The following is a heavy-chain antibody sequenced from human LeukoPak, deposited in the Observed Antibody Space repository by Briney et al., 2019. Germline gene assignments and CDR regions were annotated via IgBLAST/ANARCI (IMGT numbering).Heavy chain of an antibody. J-gene: IGHJ4*02. CDR3: ARHGSPSGWYVFAY. Sequence: SETLSLTCTVSGGSISSSRYYWGWIRQPPGKGLEWIGSIYYSGSTYYNPSLKSRVTISVDTSKNQFSLKLSSVTPADPAVYTCARHGSPSGWYVFAYWGQGTLVTVSS. V-gene: IGHV4-39*01. CDR1: GGSISSSRYY. CDR2: IYYSGST. D-gene: IGHD6-19*01.